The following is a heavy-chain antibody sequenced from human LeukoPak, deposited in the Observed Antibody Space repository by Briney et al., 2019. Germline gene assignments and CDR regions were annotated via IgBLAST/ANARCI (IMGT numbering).Heavy chain of an antibody. CDR3: ARAGIWGSYRNAAFDY. CDR2: IYYSGST. V-gene: IGHV4-31*03. D-gene: IGHD3-16*02. Sequence: PSETLSLTCTVSGGSISSGGYYWSWIRQHPGKGLEWLGYIYYSGSTYYNPSLKSRVTISVDTSKNQFSLKLSSVTAADRAVYYCARAGIWGSYRNAAFDYWGQGTLVTVSS. J-gene: IGHJ4*02. CDR1: GGSISSGGYY.